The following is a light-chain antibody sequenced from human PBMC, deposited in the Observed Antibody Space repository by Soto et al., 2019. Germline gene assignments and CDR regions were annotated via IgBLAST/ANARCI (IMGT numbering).Light chain of an antibody. CDR3: QQYNNWPLFT. CDR2: GAS. V-gene: IGKV3-15*01. J-gene: IGKJ3*01. Sequence: EIVMTQSPATLSVSPGERATLSCRASQSVSSNLAWYQQKPGQAPRLLIYGASTRATGIPARFSGSGSGTDFTLTISSLHSEDFAVYYCQQYNNWPLFTFGPGTKVDIK. CDR1: QSVSSN.